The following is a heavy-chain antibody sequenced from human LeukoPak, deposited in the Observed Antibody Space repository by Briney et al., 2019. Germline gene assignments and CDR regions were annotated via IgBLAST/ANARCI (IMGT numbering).Heavy chain of an antibody. V-gene: IGHV3-53*01. CDR2: IYSGGST. D-gene: IGHD6-13*01. CDR3: ARALYSSSWASDY. Sequence: GGSLRLSCAASGFTVSSNYMSWVRQAPGKGLEWVSVIYSGGSTYYADSVKGRFTISRDNSKNTLYLQMNSLRAEDTAVYYCARALYSSSWASDYWGQGTLVTVSS. CDR1: GFTVSSNY. J-gene: IGHJ4*02.